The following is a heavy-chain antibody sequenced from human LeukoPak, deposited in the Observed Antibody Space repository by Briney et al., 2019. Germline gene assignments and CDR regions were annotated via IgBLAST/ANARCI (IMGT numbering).Heavy chain of an antibody. CDR2: IYYSGST. CDR3: ARLRGGSYEPEYYFDY. D-gene: IGHD1-26*01. Sequence: SETLSLTCTASGGSISSYYWSWVRQPPGKGLEWIGYIYYSGSTNYNPSLKSRVTISVDTSKNQFSLKLSSVTAADTAVYYCARLRGGSYEPEYYFDYWGQGTLVTVSS. J-gene: IGHJ4*02. CDR1: GGSISSYY. V-gene: IGHV4-59*08.